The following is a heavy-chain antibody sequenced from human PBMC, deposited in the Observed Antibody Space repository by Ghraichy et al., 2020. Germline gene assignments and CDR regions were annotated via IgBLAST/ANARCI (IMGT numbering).Heavy chain of an antibody. CDR2: IYYSGRT. J-gene: IGHJ4*02. CDR3: ARQGYSSSWQYYFDY. CDR1: GGSISSSSYY. V-gene: IGHV4-39*01. Sequence: SETLSLTCTVSGGSISSSSYYWGWIRQPPGKGLECIGSIYYSGRTYYNPSLKSRVTISVDTSKNQFSLKLSSVTAADKAVYYWARQGYSSSWQYYFDYWGQGTLVTVSS. D-gene: IGHD6-13*01.